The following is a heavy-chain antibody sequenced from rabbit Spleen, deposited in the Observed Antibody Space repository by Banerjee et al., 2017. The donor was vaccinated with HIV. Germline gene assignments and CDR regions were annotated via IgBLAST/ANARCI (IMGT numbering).Heavy chain of an antibody. D-gene: IGHD4-2*01. V-gene: IGHV1S45*01. CDR2: INAVNGKT. J-gene: IGHJ4*01. CDR3: ARDVGIDVYRFSL. CDR1: RFSFSNNYV. Sequence: QERLVESGGGLVKPEGSLKLSCTASRFSFSNNYVMCWVHQAPGKGLEWIACINAVNGKTVYASWAKGRFTFSKTSSTTVTLQMTSLTTADTATYFCARDVGIDVYRFSLWGPGTLVTVS.